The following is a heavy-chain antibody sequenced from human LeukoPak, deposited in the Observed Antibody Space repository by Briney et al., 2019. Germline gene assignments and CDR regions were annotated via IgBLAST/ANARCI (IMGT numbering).Heavy chain of an antibody. Sequence: SVKVSCKASGGTFSSYAISWVRQAPGQGLEWMGRVIPIFGTANYAQKFQGRVTITTDESTSTAYMELSSLRSEDTAVYYCARDLVLGYYYDSSGYSQGFFDYWGQGTLVTVSS. V-gene: IGHV1-69*05. CDR1: GGTFSSYA. D-gene: IGHD3-22*01. CDR3: ARDLVLGYYYDSSGYSQGFFDY. J-gene: IGHJ4*02. CDR2: VIPIFGTA.